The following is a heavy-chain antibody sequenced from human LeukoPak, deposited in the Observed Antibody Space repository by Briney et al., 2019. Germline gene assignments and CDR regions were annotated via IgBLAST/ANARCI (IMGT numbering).Heavy chain of an antibody. CDR3: ARGKGLWFGELSKPYYFDY. CDR1: GGSFSGYY. Sequence: SETLSLTCAVYGGSFSGYYWSWIRQPPGKGLEWIGEINHSGSTNYNPSLKSRVTISVDTSKNQFSLKLSSVTAADTAVYYCARGKGLWFGELSKPYYFDYWGQGTLVTVSS. CDR2: INHSGST. J-gene: IGHJ4*02. V-gene: IGHV4-34*01. D-gene: IGHD3-10*01.